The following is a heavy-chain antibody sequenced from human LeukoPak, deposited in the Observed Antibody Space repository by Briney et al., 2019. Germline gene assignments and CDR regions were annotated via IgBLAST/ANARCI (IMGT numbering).Heavy chain of an antibody. Sequence: GGSLRLSCAASGFTFSNAWMSWVRQALGKGLEWVGRIKSKTDGGTTDYAAPVKGRFTISRDDSKNTLYLQMNSLKTEDTAVYYCTTGSYGDSREYYFDYWGQGTLVTVSS. J-gene: IGHJ4*02. CDR1: GFTFSNAW. CDR2: IKSKTDGGTT. CDR3: TTGSYGDSREYYFDY. D-gene: IGHD4-17*01. V-gene: IGHV3-15*01.